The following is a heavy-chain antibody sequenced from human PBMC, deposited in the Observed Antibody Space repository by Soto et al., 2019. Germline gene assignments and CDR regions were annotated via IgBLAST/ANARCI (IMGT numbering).Heavy chain of an antibody. Sequence: QLQLQESGPGLVKPSETLSLTCTVSGGSISSSSYYWGWIRQPPGKGLEWIGSIYYSGSTYYNPSLKGRVTLSGDTSKCQFSLKLRSVTAADTAVYYCARGIAAAAQYHWFDPWGQGTLVTVSS. CDR2: IYYSGST. D-gene: IGHD6-13*01. V-gene: IGHV4-39*01. J-gene: IGHJ5*02. CDR3: ARGIAAAAQYHWFDP. CDR1: GGSISSSSYY.